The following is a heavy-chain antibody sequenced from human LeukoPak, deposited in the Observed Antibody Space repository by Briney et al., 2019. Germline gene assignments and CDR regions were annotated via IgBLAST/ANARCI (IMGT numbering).Heavy chain of an antibody. CDR3: ARVTYYYDSSGYYH. CDR1: GFTFSSYS. D-gene: IGHD3-22*01. Sequence: GGSLRLSCAASGFTFSSYSMNWVRQAPGRGLEWVSSISSSSSYIYYADSVKGRFTISRDNAKNSLYLQMNSLRAEDTAVYYCARVTYYYDSSGYYHWGQGTLVTVSS. V-gene: IGHV3-21*01. J-gene: IGHJ5*02. CDR2: ISSSSSYI.